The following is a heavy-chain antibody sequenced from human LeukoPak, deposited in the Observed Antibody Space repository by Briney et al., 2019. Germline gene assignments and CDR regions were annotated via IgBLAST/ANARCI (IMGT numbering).Heavy chain of an antibody. CDR2: IHGSDDNT. V-gene: IGHV3-23*01. CDR1: GFTFSSNA. CDR3: ANTAMVRGGPRGAFDI. Sequence: GGSLRLSCAASGFTFSSNAMTWVRQAPGKGLEWVSAIHGSDDNTHYADSVKGRFTISRDKSKNTLYLQMNSLRADDTAVYYCANTAMVRGGPRGAFDIWGQGTMVTVSS. J-gene: IGHJ3*02. D-gene: IGHD3-10*01.